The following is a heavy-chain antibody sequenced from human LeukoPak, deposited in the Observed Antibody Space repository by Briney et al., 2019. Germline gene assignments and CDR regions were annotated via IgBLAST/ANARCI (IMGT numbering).Heavy chain of an antibody. Sequence: SETLSLTCTVSGASISSYYWSWLRQPPGKGLEWIGDIYYSGSIKYNPSLKSRVTMSVDTSKNQFSLKLSSVTAADTAIYYCARENPSGYYNRPIDYWGQGTLVTVSS. D-gene: IGHD3-22*01. V-gene: IGHV4-59*01. CDR1: GASISSYY. CDR3: ARENPSGYYNRPIDY. CDR2: IYYSGSI. J-gene: IGHJ4*02.